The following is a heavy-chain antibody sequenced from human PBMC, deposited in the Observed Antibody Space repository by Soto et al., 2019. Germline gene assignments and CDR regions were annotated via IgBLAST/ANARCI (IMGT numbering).Heavy chain of an antibody. V-gene: IGHV2-5*02. Sequence: QITLKESGPTLVKPTQTLTLTCTFSGFSLSTSGVGLGWLRQPPGKALEYLALIYWDDDKRYSPSLRSRLTITKYTTKNQVLLTLTNMDPVDTATYSCAHRSIAAAGSWDVSSFDYWGQGTLVTVSS. J-gene: IGHJ4*02. D-gene: IGHD6-13*01. CDR2: IYWDDDK. CDR3: AHRSIAAAGSWDVSSFDY. CDR1: GFSLSTSGVG.